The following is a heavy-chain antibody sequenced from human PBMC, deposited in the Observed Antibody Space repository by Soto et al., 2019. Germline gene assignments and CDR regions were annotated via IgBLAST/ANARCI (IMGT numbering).Heavy chain of an antibody. D-gene: IGHD3-16*02. J-gene: IGHJ6*02. V-gene: IGHV5-51*01. CDR1: GYSFTSYW. CDR2: IYPGDSDT. Sequence: SLKISCKGSGYSFTSYWIGWVRQMPGQGLEWMGIIYPGDSDTRYSPSFQGQVTISADKSISTAYLQMNSLRDEDTAVYYCARVAIASGGVIAVTYALDVWGQGTTVTVSS. CDR3: ARVAIASGGVIAVTYALDV.